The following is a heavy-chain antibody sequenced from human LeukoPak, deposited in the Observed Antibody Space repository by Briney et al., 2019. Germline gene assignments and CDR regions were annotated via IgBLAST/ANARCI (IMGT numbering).Heavy chain of an antibody. CDR3: ARETMITFGGVIEPLFDY. D-gene: IGHD3-16*02. CDR1: GYTFTGYY. Sequence: ASVKVSCKASGYTFTGYYMHWVRQAPGQGLEWMGRINPNSGGTNYAQKFQGGVTMTRDTPISTAYMELSRLRSDDTAVYYCARETMITFGGVIEPLFDYWGQGTLVTVSS. V-gene: IGHV1-2*06. J-gene: IGHJ4*02. CDR2: INPNSGGT.